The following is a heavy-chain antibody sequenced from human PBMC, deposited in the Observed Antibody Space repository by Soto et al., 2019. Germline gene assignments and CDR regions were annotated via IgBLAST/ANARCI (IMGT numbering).Heavy chain of an antibody. D-gene: IGHD2-21*02. Sequence: QVQLVQSGAEEKNPGASVKVSCKASGYTFTSYAMHWVRQAPGKRLEWRGGTNAGNGNTKYSRKFQGRVPITRDTSAITAYMELSSLRSEDTAVYYCARSIVVVTALDYWGQGTLVTVSS. CDR3: ARSIVVVTALDY. CDR2: TNAGNGNT. CDR1: GYTFTSYA. V-gene: IGHV1-3*05. J-gene: IGHJ4*02.